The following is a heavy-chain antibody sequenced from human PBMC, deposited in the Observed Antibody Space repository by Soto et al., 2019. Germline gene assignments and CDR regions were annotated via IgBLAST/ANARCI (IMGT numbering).Heavy chain of an antibody. CDR2: IYYSGST. CDR3: ARESRIFHYYYGMEV. J-gene: IGHJ6*02. CDR1: GGSISSGDYY. V-gene: IGHV4-30-4*01. D-gene: IGHD2-15*01. Sequence: TLSLTCTVSGGSISSGDYYWSWIRQPPGKGLEWIGYIYYSGSTYYNPSLKSRVTISGDTSKNQFSLKLSSGTAAVPAVYYCARESRIFHYYYGMEVWDQATSVTASS.